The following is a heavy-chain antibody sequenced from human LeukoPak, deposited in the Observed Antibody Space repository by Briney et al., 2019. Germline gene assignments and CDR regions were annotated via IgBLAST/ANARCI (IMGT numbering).Heavy chain of an antibody. CDR3: ARVHDFWSGYGEAYWFGP. D-gene: IGHD3-3*01. J-gene: IGHJ5*02. CDR1: GGSISSGGYY. V-gene: IGHV4-31*03. Sequence: SQTLSLTCTVSGGSISSGGYYWSWIRQHPGKGLEWIGYTYYSGSTYYNPSLKSRVTISVDTSKNQFSLKLSSVTAADTAVYYCARVHDFWSGYGEAYWFGPWGQGTLVTVSS. CDR2: TYYSGST.